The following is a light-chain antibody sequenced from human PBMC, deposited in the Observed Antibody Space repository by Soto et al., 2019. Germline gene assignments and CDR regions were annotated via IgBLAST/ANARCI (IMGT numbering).Light chain of an antibody. J-gene: IGKJ4*01. CDR3: QKFNSVPT. CDR1: QGINNY. CDR2: AAS. Sequence: DVQLTQSPSSLSASVGDRVTITCRASQGINNYLAWYQQKPGKVPNLLIYAASTLQSGVPSRLSGSGSATDFTLTIRRLQPDDVATYYCQKFNSVPTFGGGTKVEI. V-gene: IGKV1-27*01.